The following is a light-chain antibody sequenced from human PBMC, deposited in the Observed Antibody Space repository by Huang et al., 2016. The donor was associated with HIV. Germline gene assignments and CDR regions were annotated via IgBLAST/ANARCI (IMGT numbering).Light chain of an antibody. J-gene: IGKJ1*01. CDR3: QQYNNWPQT. CDR1: QSVSSN. Sequence: EIVMTQSPATLSVSPGEGATLSCRASQSVSSNLAWYQQKPGQVPRLLIYGASTRAAGLPGRFSGSGSGTEFTLTISSLQSEDFAVYYCQQYNNWPQTFGQGTKVEIK. V-gene: IGKV3-15*01. CDR2: GAS.